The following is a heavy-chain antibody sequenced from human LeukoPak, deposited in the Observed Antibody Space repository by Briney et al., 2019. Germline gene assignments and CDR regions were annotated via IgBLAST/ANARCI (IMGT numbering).Heavy chain of an antibody. Sequence: SVRVSCKASGGTFSSYAISWVRQAPGQGLEWMGGIIPIFGTANYAQKFQGRVTITTDESTSTAYMELSSLRSEDTAVYYCASSPYDFWSGYRPHSYYYYYYMDVWGKGTTVTVSS. V-gene: IGHV1-69*05. CDR3: ASSPYDFWSGYRPHSYYYYYYMDV. CDR1: GGTFSSYA. CDR2: IIPIFGTA. D-gene: IGHD3-3*01. J-gene: IGHJ6*03.